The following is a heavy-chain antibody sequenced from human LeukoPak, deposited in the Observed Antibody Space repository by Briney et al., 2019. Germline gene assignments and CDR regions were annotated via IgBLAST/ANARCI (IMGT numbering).Heavy chain of an antibody. J-gene: IGHJ4*02. CDR3: ARDGAKSGYYYVDSFPDY. D-gene: IGHD3-22*01. V-gene: IGHV3-30-3*01. Sequence: GGSLRLSCAASGFTFSSYAMHWVRQAPGKGLEWVAVISYDGSNKYYADSVKGRFTISRDNSKNTLYLQMNSLRAEDTAVYYCARDGAKSGYYYVDSFPDYWGQGTLATVSS. CDR1: GFTFSSYA. CDR2: ISYDGSNK.